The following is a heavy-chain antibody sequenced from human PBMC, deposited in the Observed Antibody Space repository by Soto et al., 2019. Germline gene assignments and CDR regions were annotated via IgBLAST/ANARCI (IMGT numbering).Heavy chain of an antibody. CDR1: GGSINSGNYY. Sequence: PSETLCLTCSVSGGSINSGNYYWSWIRQHPGKGLEWIGYISYSGSAHYNPSLRSRVFISVDTSRNQFSLKLSSVTAADTAVYYCARRRCSTTTCFDPWGQGTLVTVSS. CDR3: ARRRCSTTTCFDP. V-gene: IGHV4-31*03. J-gene: IGHJ5*02. CDR2: ISYSGSA. D-gene: IGHD1-26*01.